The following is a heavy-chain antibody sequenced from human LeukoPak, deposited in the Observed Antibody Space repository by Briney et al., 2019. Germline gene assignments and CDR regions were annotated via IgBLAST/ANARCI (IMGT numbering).Heavy chain of an antibody. V-gene: IGHV2-5*01. CDR2: IYWNDDK. CDR3: ALSINGYYFDY. CDR1: VFSLSTSGVG. Sequence: SGPTLVKPTRTLTLTCTFSVFSLSTSGVGVGWIRQPPGKALEWLALIYWNDDKRYSPSLKSRLTITKDTSKNQVVLTMTNMDPVDTAKYYCALSINGYYFDYWGQGTLVSVSS. J-gene: IGHJ4*02. D-gene: IGHD2-8*01.